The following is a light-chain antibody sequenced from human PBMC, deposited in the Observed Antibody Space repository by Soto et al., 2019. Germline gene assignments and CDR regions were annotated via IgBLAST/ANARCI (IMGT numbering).Light chain of an antibody. J-gene: IGKJ1*01. V-gene: IGKV1-5*01. CDR1: HNIERW. CDR2: DAT. Sequence: IQMTQSPSTLSASVVDRVTITCRASHNIERWMAWYQQKRGRAPSLLIFDATTLHSGAPSRFSGGGPGTEFTLTIHGLQPDDFATYYCQQFAKSSTFGQGTTVEI. CDR3: QQFAKSST.